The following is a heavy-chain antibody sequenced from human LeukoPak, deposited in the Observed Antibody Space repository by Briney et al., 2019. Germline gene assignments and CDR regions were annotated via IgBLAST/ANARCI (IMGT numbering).Heavy chain of an antibody. D-gene: IGHD6-19*01. CDR1: GFTFTTYY. CDR2: INPNSGGT. V-gene: IGHV1-2*02. CDR3: ARAVAGTYQPREVDY. J-gene: IGHJ4*02. Sequence: ASVKVSCTASGFTFTTYYIHWVRQAPGQGLEWMGWINPNSGGTNYAQKFQGRVTMTRDTSISTAYMELSRLRSDDTAVYYCARAVAGTYQPREVDYWGQGTLVTVSS.